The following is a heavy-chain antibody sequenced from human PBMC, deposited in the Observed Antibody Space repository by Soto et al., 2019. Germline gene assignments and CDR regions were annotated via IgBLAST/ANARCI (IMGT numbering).Heavy chain of an antibody. CDR2: ISGSGGST. CDR1: GFTFSSYA. D-gene: IGHD2-21*01. CDR3: AKTPLGRDSSRGYYYYYMDV. V-gene: IGHV3-23*01. J-gene: IGHJ6*03. Sequence: GGSLRLSCAASGFTFSSYAMSWVRQAPGKGLEWVSAISGSGGSTYYADSVKGRFTISRDNSKNTLYLQMNSLRAEDTAVYYCAKTPLGRDSSRGYYYYYMDVWGKGTTVTVSS.